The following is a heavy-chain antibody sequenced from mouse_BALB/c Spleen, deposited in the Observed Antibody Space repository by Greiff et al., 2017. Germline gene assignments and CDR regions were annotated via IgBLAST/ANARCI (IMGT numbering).Heavy chain of an antibody. CDR2: INPSTGYT. D-gene: IGHD2-2*01. V-gene: IGHV1-7*01. CDR1: GYTFTSYW. CDR3: ARGYDYFDY. J-gene: IGHJ2*01. Sequence: VQLQQSGAELAKPGASVKMSCKASGYTFTSYWMHWVKQRPGQGLEWIGYINPSTGYTEYNQKFKDKATLTADKSSSTAYMQLSSLTSEDSAVYYCARGYDYFDYWGQGTTLTVSS.